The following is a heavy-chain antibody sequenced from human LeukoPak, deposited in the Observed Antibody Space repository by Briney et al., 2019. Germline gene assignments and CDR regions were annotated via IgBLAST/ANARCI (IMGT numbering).Heavy chain of an antibody. V-gene: IGHV3-23*01. CDR2: LSGSGGST. CDR1: GFTFSSYA. CDR3: ARDRYFDL. J-gene: IGHJ2*01. Sequence: PGGSLRLSCAASGFTFSSYAMSWVRQAPGKGLERVSVLSGSGGSTDYADSVKGRFTISRDNSKNTLYLQMNSLRVEDTAVYYCARDRYFDLWGRGTLVTVSS.